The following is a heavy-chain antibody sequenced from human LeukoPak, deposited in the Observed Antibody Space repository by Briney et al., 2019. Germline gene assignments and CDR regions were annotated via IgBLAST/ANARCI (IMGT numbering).Heavy chain of an antibody. CDR1: GFTFSAYS. Sequence: GGSLRLSCAASGFTFSAYSMNWVRQTPGKGLEWVSYISSSSSPIYYADSVKGRFTISRDNAKNALYLKMNSLRAEDTAVYYCARSGYCTSTSCLNGRGAFDIWGQGTMVTVSS. CDR3: ARSGYCTSTSCLNGRGAFDI. J-gene: IGHJ3*02. CDR2: ISSSSSPI. D-gene: IGHD2-2*01. V-gene: IGHV3-48*04.